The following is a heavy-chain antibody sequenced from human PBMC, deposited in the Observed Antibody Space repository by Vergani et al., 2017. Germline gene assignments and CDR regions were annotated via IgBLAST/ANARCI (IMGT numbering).Heavy chain of an antibody. Sequence: QVQLQESGPGLVKPSETLSLTCTVSGGSISSDYWSWIRQPPGKGLEWIGYIYYSGSTNYNPSLKSRVTISVDTSKNQFSLKLSSVTAADTAVYYCARGKEEGNYYYGMDVWGQGTTVTVSS. J-gene: IGHJ6*02. CDR3: ARGKEEGNYYYGMDV. CDR1: GGSISSDY. CDR2: IYYSGST. V-gene: IGHV4-59*01.